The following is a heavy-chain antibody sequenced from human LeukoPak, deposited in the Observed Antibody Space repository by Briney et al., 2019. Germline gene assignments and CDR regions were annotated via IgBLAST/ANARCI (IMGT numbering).Heavy chain of an antibody. Sequence: GASVKVSCKASGYTFTGYYMHWVRQAPGQGLEWMGRINPNSGGTNYAQKFQGRVTMTRDTSISTAYMELSRLRSDDTAVYYCARDTYYYDSSGYYSFQKFDYWGQGTLVTVS. J-gene: IGHJ4*02. CDR3: ARDTYYYDSSGYYSFQKFDY. D-gene: IGHD3-22*01. CDR1: GYTFTGYY. CDR2: INPNSGGT. V-gene: IGHV1-2*06.